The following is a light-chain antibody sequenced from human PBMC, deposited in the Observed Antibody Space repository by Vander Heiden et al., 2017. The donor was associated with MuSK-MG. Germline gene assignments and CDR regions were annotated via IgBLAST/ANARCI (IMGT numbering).Light chain of an antibody. CDR2: QDS. Sequence: QPPSVSVSPGQTASITCSGHKLGDKYACWYQQKPGQSPVLVIYQDSKRPSGIPERFSGSNSGNKAALTISGTQAMNEADYYCQAWESSTGVFGGGAQL. CDR3: QAWESSTGV. CDR1: KLGDKY. J-gene: IGLJ2*01. V-gene: IGLV3-1*01.